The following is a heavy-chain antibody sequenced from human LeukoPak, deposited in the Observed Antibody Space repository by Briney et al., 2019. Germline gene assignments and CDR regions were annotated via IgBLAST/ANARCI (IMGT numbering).Heavy chain of an antibody. Sequence: GGSPRLSCAASGFTFSSYGMHWVRQAPGKGLEWVAVISYDGSNKYYADSVKGRFTISRDNSKNTLYLQMNSLRAEDTAVYYCAKMEVGAGNDSDAFDIWGQGTMVTVSS. CDR3: AKMEVGAGNDSDAFDI. J-gene: IGHJ3*02. V-gene: IGHV3-30*18. CDR2: ISYDGSNK. D-gene: IGHD1-26*01. CDR1: GFTFSSYG.